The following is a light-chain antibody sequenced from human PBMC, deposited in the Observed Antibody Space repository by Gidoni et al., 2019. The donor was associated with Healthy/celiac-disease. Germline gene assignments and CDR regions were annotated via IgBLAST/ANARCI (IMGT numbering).Light chain of an antibody. J-gene: IGLJ2*01. CDR3: SSYTSSSVV. V-gene: IGLV2-14*01. CDR2: DVS. CDR1: SSDVGGYNY. Sequence: QSALTQPASVSGSPGQAITISCTGTSSDVGGYNYVSWYQQHPGQASKLMIYDVSNRPSGVSNRFSGSKSGNTASLTISGLQAEDEADYYCSSYTSSSVVFGGGTKLTVL.